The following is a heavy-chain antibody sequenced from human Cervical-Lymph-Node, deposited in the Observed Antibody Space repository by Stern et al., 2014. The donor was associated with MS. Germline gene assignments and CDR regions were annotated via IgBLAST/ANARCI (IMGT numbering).Heavy chain of an antibody. CDR2: IGPAGDI. Sequence: VQLVQSGGGLVQPGGSLRLSCAASGFTFSTYDMHWVRQATGKGLEWVSAIGPAGDIYQQASVKGRFTISRDNAKNSLYLQMNSLRAEDTAVYYCARELIDNGDYFGMDVWGHGTTVTVSS. V-gene: IGHV3-13*01. CDR1: GFTFSTYD. CDR3: ARELIDNGDYFGMDV. J-gene: IGHJ6*02. D-gene: IGHD4-17*01.